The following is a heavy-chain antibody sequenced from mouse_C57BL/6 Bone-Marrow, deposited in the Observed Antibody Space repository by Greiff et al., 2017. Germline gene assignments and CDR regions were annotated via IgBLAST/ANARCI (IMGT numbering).Heavy chain of an antibody. J-gene: IGHJ1*03. Sequence: QVQLKQPGAELVKPGASVKLSCKASGYTFTSYWMQWVKQRPGQGLEWIGEIDPSDSYTNYNQKFKGKATLTVDTSSSTAYMQLSSLTSEDSAVYYCARFWYFDVWGTGTTVTVSS. V-gene: IGHV1-50*01. CDR1: GYTFTSYW. CDR2: IDPSDSYT. CDR3: ARFWYFDV.